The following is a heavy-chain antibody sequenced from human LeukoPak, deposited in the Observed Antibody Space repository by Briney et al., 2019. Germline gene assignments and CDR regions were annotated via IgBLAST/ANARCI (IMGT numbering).Heavy chain of an antibody. CDR2: ISSTGGTT. Sequence: PWGSLRLSCSASGFTFSDYAMHWVRQAPGKGLEYVSAISSTGGTTYYADSVKGRFTISRDNSKNTLYLQMSSLRAEDPAVYYCAISQSGWYFYWGQGTLVTVSS. J-gene: IGHJ4*02. V-gene: IGHV3-64D*09. D-gene: IGHD6-19*01. CDR3: AISQSGWYFY. CDR1: GFTFSDYA.